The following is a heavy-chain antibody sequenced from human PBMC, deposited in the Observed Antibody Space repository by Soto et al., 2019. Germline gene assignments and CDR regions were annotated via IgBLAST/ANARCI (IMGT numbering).Heavy chain of an antibody. J-gene: IGHJ4*02. Sequence: QVQLQESGPGLVKPSETLSLTCVVSGGSISKTNWWSWVRQPPGKGLELIGEIYHSGTTHYSPSLQSRVTISVDMSKNHFSLRLSSVTAADTAIYYCAFPATADFDYWGRGTLVTVSS. CDR3: AFPATADFDY. CDR2: IYHSGTT. CDR1: GGSISKTNW. V-gene: IGHV4-4*02. D-gene: IGHD6-13*01.